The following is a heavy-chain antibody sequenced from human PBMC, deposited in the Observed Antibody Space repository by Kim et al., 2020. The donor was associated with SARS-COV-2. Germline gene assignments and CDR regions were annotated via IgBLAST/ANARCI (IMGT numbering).Heavy chain of an antibody. D-gene: IGHD3-10*02. Sequence: GGSLRLSCAASGFTFSTYSMNWVRQAPGKGLEWVSYISSTDKIHYGDAVKSRCTTSRDDAKNSLYLQMNSMRGDETALDYCAGEHMLAFDYWGQGTLVT. CDR1: GFTFSTYS. J-gene: IGHJ4*02. CDR2: ISSTDKI. V-gene: IGHV3-48*01. CDR3: AGEHMLAFDY.